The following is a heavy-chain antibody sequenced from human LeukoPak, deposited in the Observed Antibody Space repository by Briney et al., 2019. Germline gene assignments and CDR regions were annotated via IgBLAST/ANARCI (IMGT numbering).Heavy chain of an antibody. D-gene: IGHD5-24*01. CDR1: GFNFTSYW. CDR3: ARGSEMVVNGDYVGY. V-gene: IGHV3-74*01. Sequence: PGGSLRLSCAASGFNFTSYWMHWVRQAPGKGLVWVSHINFDGTVTNYADSMKGRFTTSRDNAKNSLYLQMNSLRAEDTAVYYCARGSEMVVNGDYVGYWGQGTLVTVSS. J-gene: IGHJ4*02. CDR2: INFDGTVT.